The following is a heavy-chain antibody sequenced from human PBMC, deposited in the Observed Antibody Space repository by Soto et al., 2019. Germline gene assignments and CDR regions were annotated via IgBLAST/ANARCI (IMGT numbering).Heavy chain of an antibody. CDR2: IVVGSGNT. J-gene: IGHJ6*02. V-gene: IGHV1-58*01. Sequence: QMQLVQSGPEVKKPGTSVKVSCKASGFTFTSSAVQWVRQARGQRLEWIGWIVVGSGNTNYAQKFQERVTITRDMSTSTAYMELSSLRSEDTAVYYCAAGLLDFWSGYYHTFYYGMDVWGQGTTVTVSS. CDR1: GFTFTSSA. D-gene: IGHD3-3*01. CDR3: AAGLLDFWSGYYHTFYYGMDV.